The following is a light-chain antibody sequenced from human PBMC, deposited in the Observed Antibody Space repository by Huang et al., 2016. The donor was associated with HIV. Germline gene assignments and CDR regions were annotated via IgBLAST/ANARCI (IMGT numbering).Light chain of an antibody. V-gene: IGKV3-20*01. Sequence: EIVLTQSPGTLSLSPGDRATLSCRASQSVSSSYLAWYQQKPGQAPRLLIYAASSRATGIPDRVRGSGSGTDFTLTISRLEPEDFAVYYCQLYGSSLWTFGQGTKVEIK. CDR3: QLYGSSLWT. J-gene: IGKJ1*01. CDR1: QSVSSSY. CDR2: AAS.